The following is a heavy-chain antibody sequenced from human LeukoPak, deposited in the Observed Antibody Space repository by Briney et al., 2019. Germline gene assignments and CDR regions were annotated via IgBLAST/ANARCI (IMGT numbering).Heavy chain of an antibody. J-gene: IGHJ4*02. CDR1: GGSLNYYY. CDR2: VAGSGST. V-gene: IGHV4-4*07. CDR3: VREGRTGNYEGY. D-gene: IGHD4-11*01. Sequence: SETLSLTCSVSGGSLNYYYWSWIRQPAGRGLEWIGRVAGSGSTNYNPSPRSRATMSVDKTKNQFSLTLTAVTAADTAVYYCVREGRTGNYEGYWGPGTLVTVSS.